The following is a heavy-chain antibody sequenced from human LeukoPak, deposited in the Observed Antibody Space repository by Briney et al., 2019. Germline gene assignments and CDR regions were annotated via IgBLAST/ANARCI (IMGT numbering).Heavy chain of an antibody. J-gene: IGHJ4*02. CDR2: IWYDGSNK. V-gene: IGHV3-33*01. CDR1: GFTLSSYG. D-gene: IGHD6-13*01. Sequence: PGRSLRLSCAASGFTLSSYGMHWVRQAPGKGLEWVAVIWYDGSNKYYADSVKGRFTISRDNSKNTLYLQMNSLRAEDTAVYYCARGRIAAAPNYWGQGTLVTVSS. CDR3: ARGRIAAAPNY.